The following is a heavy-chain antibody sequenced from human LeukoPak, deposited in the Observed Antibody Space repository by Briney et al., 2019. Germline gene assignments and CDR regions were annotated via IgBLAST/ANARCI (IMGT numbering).Heavy chain of an antibody. CDR1: GGSISSYY. CDR3: ARHLRANWFDP. Sequence: SETLSLTCTVSGGSISSYYWSWFRQPPGKGLEWLGYIYYSGSTNYNPSLKSRVTISVDTSKNQFSLKLSSVTAADTAVYYCARHLRANWFDPWGQGTLVTVSS. V-gene: IGHV4-59*08. J-gene: IGHJ5*02. CDR2: IYYSGST.